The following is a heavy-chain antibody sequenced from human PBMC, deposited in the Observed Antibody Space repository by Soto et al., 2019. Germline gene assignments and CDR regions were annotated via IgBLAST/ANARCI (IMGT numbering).Heavy chain of an antibody. CDR1: GGSISSSNW. D-gene: IGHD2-21*02. Sequence: QVQLQESGPGLVKPSGTLSLTCAVSGGSISSSNWWSWVRQPPGKGLEWIGEIYHSGSTNYNPSLKSRVTISVAKSKTQFSLKLSSVTAADTAVYYCARDCGGDCYSADAFDIWGQGTMVTVSS. CDR3: ARDCGGDCYSADAFDI. CDR2: IYHSGST. V-gene: IGHV4-4*02. J-gene: IGHJ3*02.